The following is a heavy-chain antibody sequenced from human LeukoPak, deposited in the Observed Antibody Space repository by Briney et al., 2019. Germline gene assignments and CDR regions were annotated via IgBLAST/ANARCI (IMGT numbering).Heavy chain of an antibody. Sequence: GASVKVSCKASGYTFTSYGISWVRQAPGQGLEWMGEIIPIFGTANYAQKFQGRVTITADESTSTAYMELSSLTSDDTAVYFCARSDYNDYRGLGFWGQGTLVTVSS. D-gene: IGHD4-11*01. CDR2: IIPIFGTA. CDR1: GYTFTSYG. V-gene: IGHV1-69*13. J-gene: IGHJ4*02. CDR3: ARSDYNDYRGLGF.